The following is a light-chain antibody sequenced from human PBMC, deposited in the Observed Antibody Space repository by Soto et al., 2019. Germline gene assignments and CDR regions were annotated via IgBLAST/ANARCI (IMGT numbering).Light chain of an antibody. V-gene: IGKV3-15*01. CDR2: GAS. J-gene: IGKJ5*01. Sequence: EIVMTQSPATLSVSPGERATLSCRARQSVSNNLAWYQQKPGQAPRLLIYGASTRATGIPARLSGCGSGTEFTLTISSLQSEDFAFYYCQKYNNWPPITFGQGTRLE. CDR3: QKYNNWPPIT. CDR1: QSVSNN.